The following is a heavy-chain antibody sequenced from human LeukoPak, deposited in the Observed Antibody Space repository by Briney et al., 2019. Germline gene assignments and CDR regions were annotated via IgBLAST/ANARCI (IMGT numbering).Heavy chain of an antibody. CDR2: ISGSGGST. V-gene: IGHV3-23*01. CDR1: GFTFRSYA. D-gene: IGHD3-10*01. CDR3: ARSDYYGSGSYSADY. J-gene: IGHJ4*02. Sequence: GGSLRLSCAASGFTFRSYAMSWVRRAPGKGLEWVSAISGSGGSTYYADSVKGRFTISRDNSKNTLYLQMNSLRAEDTAVYYCARSDYYGSGSYSADYWGQGTLVTVSS.